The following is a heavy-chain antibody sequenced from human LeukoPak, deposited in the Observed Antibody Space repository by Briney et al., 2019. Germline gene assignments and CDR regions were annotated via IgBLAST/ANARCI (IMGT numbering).Heavy chain of an antibody. CDR3: ARESSWSFDY. V-gene: IGHV3-66*01. D-gene: IGHD6-13*01. Sequence: GGSLRLSCAASGLTVSSSYMSWVRQAPGKGLEWVSVIYSDGGTYYADSVKDRFTISRDNSKNTLYLQMNGLRAEDTALYYCARESSWSFDYWGQGTLVTVSS. CDR1: GLTVSSSY. CDR2: IYSDGGT. J-gene: IGHJ4*02.